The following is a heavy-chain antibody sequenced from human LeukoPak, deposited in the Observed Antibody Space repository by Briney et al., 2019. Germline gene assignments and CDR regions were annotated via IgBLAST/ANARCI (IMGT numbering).Heavy chain of an antibody. D-gene: IGHD4-17*01. CDR3: ARGSRDYSNYYYYYYMDV. CDR2: INPSGGST. J-gene: IGHJ6*03. V-gene: IGHV1-46*01. Sequence: ASVKVSCKASGYTFTGYYMHWVRQAPGQGLEWMGIINPSGGSTSYAQKFQGRVTMTRDMSTSTVYMELSSLRSEDTAVYYCARGSRDYSNYYYYYYMDVWGKGTTVTVSS. CDR1: GYTFTGYY.